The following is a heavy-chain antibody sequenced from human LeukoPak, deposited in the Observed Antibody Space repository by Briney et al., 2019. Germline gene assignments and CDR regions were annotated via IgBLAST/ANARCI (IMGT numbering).Heavy chain of an antibody. CDR3: AKDGNCSTASCYKDY. J-gene: IGHJ4*02. D-gene: IGHD2-2*02. Sequence: PGGSLRLSCAASGFTFSGSAMSWVRQAPGKGLEWVSVISGNGGSTYYAASVKGRFTISRDNNKNTLYLQMNSLKGEDTAIYFCAKDGNCSTASCYKDYWGQGTLVTVSS. CDR1: GFTFSGSA. CDR2: ISGNGGST. V-gene: IGHV3-23*01.